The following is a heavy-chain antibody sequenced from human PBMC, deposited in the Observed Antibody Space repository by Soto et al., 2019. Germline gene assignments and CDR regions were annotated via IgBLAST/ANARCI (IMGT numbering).Heavy chain of an antibody. CDR2: ISSSGSTI. Sequence: PGGSLRLSCAASGFTFSDYYMSWIRQAPWKGLERVSYISSSGSTIYCADSVKGRFTISRDNDKNSLYLRMNSMRAEDTAVYYCARDRPGGSGYSGMHIYYYYYYMDVWGKGTTVTVSS. J-gene: IGHJ6*03. D-gene: IGHD5-12*01. CDR1: GFTFSDYY. CDR3: ARDRPGGSGYSGMHIYYYYYYMDV. V-gene: IGHV3-11*01.